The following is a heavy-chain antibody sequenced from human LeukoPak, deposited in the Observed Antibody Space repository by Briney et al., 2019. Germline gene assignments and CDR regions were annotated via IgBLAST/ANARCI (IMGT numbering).Heavy chain of an antibody. V-gene: IGHV3-30*04. CDR1: GFTFSSYA. CDR3: ARDPLGTRPGFDY. Sequence: PGGSLRLSCAASGFTFSSYAMHWVRQAPGKGLEWVAVISYDGSNKYYADSVKGRFTISRDNSKNTLYLQTNSLRAEDTAVYYCARDPLGTRPGFDYWGQGTLVTVSS. D-gene: IGHD1-1*01. CDR2: ISYDGSNK. J-gene: IGHJ4*02.